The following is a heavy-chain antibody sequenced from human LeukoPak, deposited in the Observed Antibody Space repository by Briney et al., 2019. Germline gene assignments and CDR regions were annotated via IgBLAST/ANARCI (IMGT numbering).Heavy chain of an antibody. Sequence: SETLSLTCTVSGGSISSYYWSWIRQPPGKGLEWIVHIYYSGSTNYNPSLKSRVTISVDTSKNQFSLKLSSVTAADTAVYYCARGQFYYDSTGYYYWGQGTLVTVSS. CDR3: ARGQFYYDSTGYYY. CDR1: GGSISSYY. V-gene: IGHV4-59*01. D-gene: IGHD3-22*01. J-gene: IGHJ4*02. CDR2: IYYSGST.